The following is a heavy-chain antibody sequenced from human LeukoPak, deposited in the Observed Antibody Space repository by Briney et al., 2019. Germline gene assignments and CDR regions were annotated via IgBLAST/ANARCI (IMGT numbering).Heavy chain of an antibody. CDR1: GFTFSNRG. J-gene: IGHJ4*02. CDR2: ISGNAGTT. Sequence: GGSLRLSCAASGFTFSNRGMTWVRQAPGKGLEWVSFISGNAGTTYYADSVKGRFTISRDNSKNTLYLQMNSLRAEDTAVYYCAKVGLSWGFGDYWGQGTLVTVSS. V-gene: IGHV3-23*01. CDR3: AKVGLSWGFGDY. D-gene: IGHD2-8*02.